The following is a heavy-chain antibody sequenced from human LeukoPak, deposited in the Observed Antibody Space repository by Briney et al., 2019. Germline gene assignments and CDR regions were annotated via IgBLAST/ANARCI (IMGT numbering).Heavy chain of an antibody. CDR2: ITWNGDKS. Sequence: GGSLRLSCAASGFNFDDYDMSWVRQVPGKGLEWVSVITWNGDKSGYADSVRGRFAISRDSTKKSLYLQMSSLRAEDTALYYCARDPFCSSSTGCYFEDWFDPWGPGTLVTVSS. CDR1: GFNFDDYD. J-gene: IGHJ5*02. D-gene: IGHD2-2*01. V-gene: IGHV3-20*04. CDR3: ARDPFCSSSTGCYFEDWFDP.